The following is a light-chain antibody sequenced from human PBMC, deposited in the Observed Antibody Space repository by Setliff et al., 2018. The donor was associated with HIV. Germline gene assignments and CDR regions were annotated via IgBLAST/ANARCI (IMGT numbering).Light chain of an antibody. CDR2: ELS. J-gene: IGLJ1*01. V-gene: IGLV2-18*02. CDR1: SSDIGSHNH. Sequence: QSVLTQPPSASGSPGQSVAISCTGTSSDIGSHNHVSWYQQYPGKAPKLMIYELSQRPSGVPDRFSGSKSGNTASLTISGLQAEDEADYYCSSYTSSSTPHFGTGTKVTVL. CDR3: SSYTSSSTPH.